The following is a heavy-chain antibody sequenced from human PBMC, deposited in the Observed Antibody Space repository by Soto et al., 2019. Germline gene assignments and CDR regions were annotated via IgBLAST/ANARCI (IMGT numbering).Heavy chain of an antibody. CDR2: ISRSGDSL. J-gene: IGHJ4*02. Sequence: GGSLRLSCVGSGFTFSSYGVSWIRRAPGKGLECVSSISRSGDSLYYADSVKGRFTISRDNAENSVFLQMSNLRVDDTAIYYSASNYGLFDYWGQGTLVTVSS. V-gene: IGHV3-21*01. CDR1: GFTFSSYG. CDR3: ASNYGLFDY. D-gene: IGHD4-17*01.